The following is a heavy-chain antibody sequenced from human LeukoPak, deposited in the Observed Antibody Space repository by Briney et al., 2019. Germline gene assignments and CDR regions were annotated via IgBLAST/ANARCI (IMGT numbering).Heavy chain of an antibody. CDR1: GYTFTSYA. J-gene: IGHJ5*02. CDR3: ASMPRRSGWYSRTRFDP. Sequence: GASVKVSCKASGYTFTSYAMQWVRQAPGQRLEWMGWINVVNANTKYSQKFQDRVTITRDTSASTAYMELSSLRSEDTAVYYCASMPRRSGWYSRTRFDPWGQGTLVTVSS. CDR2: INVVNANT. V-gene: IGHV1-3*01. D-gene: IGHD6-19*01.